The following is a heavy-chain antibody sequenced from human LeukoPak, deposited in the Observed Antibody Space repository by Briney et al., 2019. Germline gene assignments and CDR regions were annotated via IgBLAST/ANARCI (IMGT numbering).Heavy chain of an antibody. CDR2: ISYDGTNK. CDR1: GSTFSSYA. D-gene: IGHD1-26*01. V-gene: IGHV3-30-3*01. CDR3: ARDPRGSPYYFDY. Sequence: PGGSLRLSCAASGSTFSSYAMHWVRQAPGKGLEWVAVISYDGTNKNYADSVKGRFTISRDNSKNTVYLQMNSLRVEDAAVYYCARDPRGSPYYFDYWGQGTLVTVSS. J-gene: IGHJ4*02.